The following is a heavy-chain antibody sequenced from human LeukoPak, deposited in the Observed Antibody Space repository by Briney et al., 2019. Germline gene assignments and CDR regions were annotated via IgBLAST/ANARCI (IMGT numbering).Heavy chain of an antibody. CDR1: GGSIGTYY. CDR3: ARRVTLDSSGYYLGSYYMDV. V-gene: IGHV4-4*09. Sequence: PSETLSLTCIVSGGSIGTYYWSWIRQSPGKGLEWIGYIYVTGSTRYNPYLKSRVTISVDTSKNQFSLKLSSVTAADTAVYYCARRVTLDSSGYYLGSYYMDVWGKGTTVTVSS. D-gene: IGHD3-22*01. CDR2: IYVTGST. J-gene: IGHJ6*03.